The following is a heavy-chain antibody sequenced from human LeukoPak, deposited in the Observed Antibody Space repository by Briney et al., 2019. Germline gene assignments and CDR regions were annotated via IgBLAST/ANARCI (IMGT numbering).Heavy chain of an antibody. CDR3: ARLWFGEFYMDV. CDR1: GGSISSSNW. CDR2: IYHSGST. Sequence: SETLSLTCAVSGGSISSSNWWSWVRQPPGKGLEWIGEIYHSGSTYYNPSLKSRVTISVDTSKNQFSLKLSSVTAADTAVYYCARLWFGEFYMDVWGKGTTVTISS. J-gene: IGHJ6*03. V-gene: IGHV4-4*02. D-gene: IGHD3-10*01.